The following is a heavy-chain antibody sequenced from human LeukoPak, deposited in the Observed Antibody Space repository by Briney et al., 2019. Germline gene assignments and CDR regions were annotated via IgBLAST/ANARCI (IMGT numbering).Heavy chain of an antibody. J-gene: IGHJ4*02. Sequence: PGGSLRLSCAASGFTFSTYALNWVRQAPGKGLEWVSAISDSGGAIFYADSVKGRFTMSRDNSKNSLFLQMNSLRVEDTAVHYCARIGSAAFTDYWGQGALVTVSS. CDR1: GFTFSTYA. V-gene: IGHV3-23*01. CDR2: ISDSGGAI. D-gene: IGHD3-3*02. CDR3: ARIGSAAFTDY.